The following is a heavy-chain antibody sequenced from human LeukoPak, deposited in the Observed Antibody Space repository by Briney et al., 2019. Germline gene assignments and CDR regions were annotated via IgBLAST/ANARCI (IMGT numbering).Heavy chain of an antibody. J-gene: IGHJ4*02. CDR3: ARVGDDYGDYALDY. Sequence: PSETLSLTCTVSGGSISSGDYYWSWIRQPPGKGLEWIGYIYYSGSTYYNPSLRSRVTISVDTSKNQFSLKLSSVTAADTAVYYCARVGDDYGDYALDYWGQGTLVTVSS. CDR2: IYYSGST. D-gene: IGHD4-17*01. V-gene: IGHV4-30-4*01. CDR1: GGSISSGDYY.